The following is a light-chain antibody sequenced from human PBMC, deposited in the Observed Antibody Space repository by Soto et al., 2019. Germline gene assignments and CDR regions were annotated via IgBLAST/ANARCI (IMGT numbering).Light chain of an antibody. V-gene: IGKV3-15*01. CDR3: QQYNSWPPYT. J-gene: IGKJ2*01. CDR1: QSVNTN. Sequence: EIVMTQSPATLTVSPGERVTLSCRASQSVNTNVAWYQQKVGQAPRLLIYGASTRATPIPARFSGSGSGTEFTLTISSIQSEDVATYYCQQYNSWPPYTFGQGTKLEIK. CDR2: GAS.